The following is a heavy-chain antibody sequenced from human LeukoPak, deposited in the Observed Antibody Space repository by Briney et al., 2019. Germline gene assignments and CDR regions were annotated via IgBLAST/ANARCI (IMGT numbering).Heavy chain of an antibody. CDR3: ARAPGYYYYGMDV. CDR1: GFTFSSYE. J-gene: IGHJ6*04. V-gene: IGHV3-48*03. Sequence: GGSLRLSCAASGFTFSSYEMNWVRQAPGKGLEWVSYISSSGSNIYYADSVKGRFTISRDNAKNSLYLQMNSLRAEDTAVYYCARAPGYYYYGMDVWGKGTTVTVSS. CDR2: ISSSGSNI.